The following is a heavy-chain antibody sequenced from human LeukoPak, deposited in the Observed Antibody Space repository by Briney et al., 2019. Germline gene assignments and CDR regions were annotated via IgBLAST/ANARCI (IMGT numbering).Heavy chain of an antibody. J-gene: IGHJ3*01. D-gene: IGHD5-18*01. V-gene: IGHV1-18*01. CDR2: ISAYNGNT. CDR3: ARGVYYVDTAMGDAFDF. Sequence: ASVKVSCKASGYTFTIYGISWVRQAPGQGLEWMGWISAYNGNTNYAQKLQGRVTMTTDTSTSTAYMELRSLRSDDTAVYYCARGVYYVDTAMGDAFDFWGQGRMVTVSS. CDR1: GYTFTIYG.